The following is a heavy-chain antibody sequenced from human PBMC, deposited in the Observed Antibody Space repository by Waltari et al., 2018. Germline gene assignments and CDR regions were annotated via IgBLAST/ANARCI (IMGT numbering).Heavy chain of an antibody. D-gene: IGHD6-19*01. V-gene: IGHV4-59*01. CDR3: ASGEAVAGYYYYGMDV. CDR2: IYYSGST. CDR1: GGSISCYY. Sequence: QVQLQESGPGLVKPSETLSLTCTASGGSISCYYWPWIRLPPGKGLEWIGYIYYSGSTNYNPSLKSRVTISVDTSKNQFSLKLSSVTAADTAVYYCASGEAVAGYYYYGMDVWGQGTTVTVSS. J-gene: IGHJ6*02.